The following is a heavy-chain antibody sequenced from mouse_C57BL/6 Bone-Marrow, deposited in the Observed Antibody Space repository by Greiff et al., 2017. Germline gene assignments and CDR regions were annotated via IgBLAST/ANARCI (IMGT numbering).Heavy chain of an antibody. CDR3: ARWYGNYSYYFDY. J-gene: IGHJ2*01. CDR2: IYPRSGNT. V-gene: IGHV1-81*01. CDR1: GYTFTSYG. Sequence: QVQLQQSGAELARPGASVKLSCKASGYTFTSYGISWVKQRTGQGLEWIGEIYPRSGNTYYNEKFKGKATLTADKSSSTAYMELRSLTSEDSAVYFCARWYGNYSYYFDYGGQGTTLTVSS. D-gene: IGHD2-10*02.